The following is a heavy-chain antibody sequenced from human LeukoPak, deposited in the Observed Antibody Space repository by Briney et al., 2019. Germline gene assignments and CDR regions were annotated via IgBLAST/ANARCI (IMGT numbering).Heavy chain of an antibody. J-gene: IGHJ4*02. CDR3: AKDHAKVVVITPFDY. V-gene: IGHV3-23*01. D-gene: IGHD3-22*01. Sequence: PGGSLRLSCVASGFTFKNYAMSWVRQAPGKGLQWVSAITGSGYSTYYADSVKGRFTISRDNSKNTLYLQMNSLRAEDTAVYYCAKDHAKVVVITPFDYWGQGTLVTVSS. CDR2: ITGSGYST. CDR1: GFTFKNYA.